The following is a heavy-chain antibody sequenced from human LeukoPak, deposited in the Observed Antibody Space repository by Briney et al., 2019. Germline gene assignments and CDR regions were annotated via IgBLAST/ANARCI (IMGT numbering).Heavy chain of an antibody. CDR3: VRHLGPAQIHSYFGY. J-gene: IGHJ4*02. CDR1: GGSISSSSYY. Sequence: SETLSLTCTVSGGSISSSSYYWGWIRQPPGKGLEWLGTFFYGGGTYYNSSLKSRVTISVDTSKNQFSLKLRSVAAADTAVYYCVRHLGPAQIHSYFGYWGQGTLVTVSS. D-gene: IGHD2-2*01. V-gene: IGHV4-39*01. CDR2: FFYGGGT.